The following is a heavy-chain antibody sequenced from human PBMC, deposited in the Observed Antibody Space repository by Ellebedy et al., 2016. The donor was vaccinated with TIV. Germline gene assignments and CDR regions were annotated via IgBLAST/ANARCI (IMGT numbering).Heavy chain of an antibody. CDR2: ISYDGSNK. CDR1: GFTFSSYA. J-gene: IGHJ2*01. Sequence: GESLKISXAASGFTFSSYAMHWVRQAPGKGLEWVAVISYDGSNKYYADSVKGRFTISRDNSKNTLYLQMNSLKTEDTAVYYCTTYGEGTIFPHLWGRGTLVTVSS. CDR3: TTYGEGTIFPHL. V-gene: IGHV3-30-3*01. D-gene: IGHD3-3*01.